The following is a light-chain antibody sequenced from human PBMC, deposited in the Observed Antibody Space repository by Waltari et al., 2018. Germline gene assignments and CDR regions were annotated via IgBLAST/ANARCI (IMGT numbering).Light chain of an antibody. V-gene: IGKV1-39*01. J-gene: IGKJ1*01. CDR3: QQSYNTPWT. CDR2: TAS. CDR1: PSISSY. Sequence: DIQMTQSPSSLSASVGDRVTITCRASPSISSYLNWYQQKPGKAPKLLIYTASSLQSGVPSRFSGSVSGADFTLTISSLQPEDFATYYCQQSYNTPWTFGQGTKVEIK.